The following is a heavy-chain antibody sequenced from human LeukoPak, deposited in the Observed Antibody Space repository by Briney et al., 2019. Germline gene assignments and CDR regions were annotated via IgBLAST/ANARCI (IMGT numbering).Heavy chain of an antibody. J-gene: IGHJ6*03. Sequence: RSETLSLTCAGYGGSFSGYYWSWIRQPPGKGVEWIGEINHSGSTNYNPSRKSRVTISVDTSKKQFSLKLSSVTAADTAVYYCARERGGYSGYDYIRANYYYFYRDVWGKGTAVTVFS. CDR3: ARERGGYSGYDYIRANYYYFYRDV. D-gene: IGHD5-12*01. V-gene: IGHV4-34*01. CDR2: INHSGST. CDR1: GGSFSGYY.